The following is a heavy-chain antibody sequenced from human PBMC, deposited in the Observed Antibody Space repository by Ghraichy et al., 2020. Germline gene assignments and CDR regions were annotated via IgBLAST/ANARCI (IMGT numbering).Heavy chain of an antibody. J-gene: IGHJ4*02. V-gene: IGHV1-2*02. CDR3: ARELMATMVSVDY. Sequence: ASVKVSCKASGYTFTGYYMHWVRQAPGQGLEWMGWINPNSGGTNYAQKFQGRVTMTRDTSISTAYMELSRLRSDDTAVYYCARELMATMVSVDYWGQGTLVTVSS. CDR2: INPNSGGT. D-gene: IGHD5-24*01. CDR1: GYTFTGYY.